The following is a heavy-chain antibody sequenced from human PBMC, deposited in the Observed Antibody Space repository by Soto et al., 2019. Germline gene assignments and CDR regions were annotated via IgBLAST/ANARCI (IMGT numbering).Heavy chain of an antibody. J-gene: IGHJ5*02. CDR2: INSNGSST. D-gene: IGHD2-2*01. CDR1: GLTFDDFG. Sequence: GGSLRLSCAASGLTFDDFGMSWVRQVPGKGPVWVSRINSNGSSTSYADSVKGRFTISRDNAKNTLYLQMNSLRAEDTAVFYCARVVVARPGPRRFDPWGQGTLVTVSS. V-gene: IGHV3-20*04. CDR3: ARVVVARPGPRRFDP.